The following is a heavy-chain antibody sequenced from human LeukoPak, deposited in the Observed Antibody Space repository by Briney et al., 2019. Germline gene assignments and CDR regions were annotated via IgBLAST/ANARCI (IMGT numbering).Heavy chain of an antibody. V-gene: IGHV4-59*08. CDR2: IYYSGST. J-gene: IGHJ4*02. CDR3: ARRRYYYGSGSYSYYFDY. CDR1: GGSISSYY. Sequence: SETLSLTCTVSGGSISSYYWSWIRQPPGKGMEWNGYIYYSGSTNYNPSLKSRVTISVDTSKNQFSLKLSSVTAADTAVYYCARRRYYYGSGSYSYYFDYWGQGTLVTVSS. D-gene: IGHD3-10*01.